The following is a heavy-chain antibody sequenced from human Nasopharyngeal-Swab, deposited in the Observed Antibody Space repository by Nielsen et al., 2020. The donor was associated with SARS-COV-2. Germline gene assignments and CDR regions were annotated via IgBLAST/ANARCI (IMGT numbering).Heavy chain of an antibody. J-gene: IGHJ4*02. CDR1: GFIFDDYA. D-gene: IGHD4-17*01. V-gene: IGHV3-20*04. Sequence: GGSLRLSCAASGFIFDDYAMNWVRQAPGKGLEWVSGITWNGGSIGYAESVKGRFTISRDSAKSSLYLQMNSLRAEDTALYYCARDKSSTVTTFDYWGQGTLVTGSS. CDR2: ITWNGGSI. CDR3: ARDKSSTVTTFDY.